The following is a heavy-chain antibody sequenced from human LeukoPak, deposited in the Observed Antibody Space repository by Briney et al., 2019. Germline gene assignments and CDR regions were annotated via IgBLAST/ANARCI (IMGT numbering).Heavy chain of an antibody. J-gene: IGHJ4*02. CDR3: ARDRGSYTLDS. V-gene: IGHV3-21*01. D-gene: IGHD1-26*01. CDR1: GFTFTNYN. Sequence: GRSLRLSCAASGFTFTNYNMNWVRQAPGKGLEWVSSITSSSRYIYYGDPVKGRFTISRDNAKNSLFLQMNSLRAEDTAVYYCARDRGSYTLDSWGQGTLVTVSS. CDR2: ITSSSRYI.